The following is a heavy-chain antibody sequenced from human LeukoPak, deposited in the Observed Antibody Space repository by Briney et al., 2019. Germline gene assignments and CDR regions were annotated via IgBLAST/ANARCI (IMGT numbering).Heavy chain of an antibody. CDR2: ISYDGSNK. V-gene: IGHV3-30*18. D-gene: IGHD6-19*01. Sequence: PGGSLRLSCAASGFTFSSYGMHWVRQAPGKGLEWVAVISYDGSNKYYADSVKGRFTISRDNSKNTLYLQMNSLRAEDTAVYYCAKTPDSSGWNHFDYWGQGTLVTVSS. J-gene: IGHJ4*02. CDR3: AKTPDSSGWNHFDY. CDR1: GFTFSSYG.